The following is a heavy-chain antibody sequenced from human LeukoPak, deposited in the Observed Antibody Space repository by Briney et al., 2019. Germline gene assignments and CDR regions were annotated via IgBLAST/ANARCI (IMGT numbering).Heavy chain of an antibody. Sequence: SETLSLTCTASGGSISSYYWSWIRQPPGKGLEWIGYIYYSGSTNYNPSLKSRVTISVDTSKNQFSLKLSSVTAADTAVYYCARARKDHYDFWSGPYYFDYWGQGTLVTVSS. CDR1: GGSISSYY. CDR3: ARARKDHYDFWSGPYYFDY. J-gene: IGHJ4*02. V-gene: IGHV4-59*01. D-gene: IGHD3-3*01. CDR2: IYYSGST.